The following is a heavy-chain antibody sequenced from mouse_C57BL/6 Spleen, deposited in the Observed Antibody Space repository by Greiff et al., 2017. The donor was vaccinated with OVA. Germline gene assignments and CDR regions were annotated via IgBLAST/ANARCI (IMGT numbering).Heavy chain of an antibody. D-gene: IGHD1-1*01. Sequence: QVQLQQPGAELVMPGASVKLSCKASGYTFTSYWMHWVKQRPGQGLEWIGEIDPSDSYTNYNQKFKGKSTLTVDKSSSTAYMQLSSLTSEDSAVYYCARSDHYYGSSYGYFDVWGTETTVTVSS. V-gene: IGHV1-69*01. CDR1: GYTFTSYW. J-gene: IGHJ1*03. CDR3: ARSDHYYGSSYGYFDV. CDR2: IDPSDSYT.